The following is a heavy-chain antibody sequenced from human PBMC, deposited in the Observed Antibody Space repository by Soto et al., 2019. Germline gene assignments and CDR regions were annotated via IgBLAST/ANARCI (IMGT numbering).Heavy chain of an antibody. J-gene: IGHJ4*02. V-gene: IGHV4-59*08. Sequence: SETLSLTCTVSGGSISSYYWSWIRQPPGKGLEWIGYIYYSGSTNYNPSLKSRVTISVDTSKNQFSLKLSSVTAADTAVYYCAGRDYGDRIFDYWGQGTLVTVSS. CDR3: AGRDYGDRIFDY. D-gene: IGHD4-17*01. CDR1: GGSISSYY. CDR2: IYYSGST.